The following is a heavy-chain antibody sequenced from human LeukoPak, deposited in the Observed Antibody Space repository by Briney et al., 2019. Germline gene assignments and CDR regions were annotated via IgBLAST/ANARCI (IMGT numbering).Heavy chain of an antibody. CDR2: IIPMFGTI. CDR1: GGTFSSYD. Sequence: ASVKVSCKASGGTFSSYDISWVRQAPRQGLEWMGGIIPMFGTINYAQKFRDRVTITADKSTTTAYLELSSLRSDDTAVYYCVRGTYSVYELGSYMDVWGKGTTVTVSS. CDR3: VRGTYSVYELGSYMDV. V-gene: IGHV1-69*06. J-gene: IGHJ6*03. D-gene: IGHD5/OR15-5a*01.